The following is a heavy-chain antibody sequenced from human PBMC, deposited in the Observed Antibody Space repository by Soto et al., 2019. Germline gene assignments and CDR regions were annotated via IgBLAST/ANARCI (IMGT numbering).Heavy chain of an antibody. CDR3: ARGGALSTSWYWGDGLDS. V-gene: IGHV1-69*06. D-gene: IGHD6-13*01. CDR2: IIPVFGTP. CDR1: GYSFSSHA. J-gene: IGHJ4*02. Sequence: QVQLEQSGSEVKKSGSSVKVSCKASGYSFSSHAITWVRQAPGQGLEWMGGIIPVFGTPSYAQKFQGRVTISADKSTNTSYLELRSLRSEVTAVYYCARGGALSTSWYWGDGLDSWGPGTQVTVSS.